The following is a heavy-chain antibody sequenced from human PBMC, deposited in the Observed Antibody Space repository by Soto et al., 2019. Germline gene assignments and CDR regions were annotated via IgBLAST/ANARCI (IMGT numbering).Heavy chain of an antibody. CDR2: FHYSGIS. V-gene: IGHV4-59*01. D-gene: IGHD4-4*01. Sequence: SETLSLTCTVSDASIRGYYWSWIRQPPGKGLEWIGYFHYSGISDYNSALKSRVTMSLDTSKNQFSLKLSSVSAADTAIYYCARGASNWQYFDYWGQGALVTVSS. J-gene: IGHJ4*02. CDR3: ARGASNWQYFDY. CDR1: DASIRGYY.